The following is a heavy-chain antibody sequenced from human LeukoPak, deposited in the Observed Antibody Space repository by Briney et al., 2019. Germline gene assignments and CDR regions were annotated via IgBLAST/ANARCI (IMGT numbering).Heavy chain of an antibody. Sequence: GGSLRLSCAASGFTFSNAWMGWVRQAPGKGLEWVGRIKSKTDGGTTDYAAPVKGRFTISRDDSKNTLYLQMNSLKTEDTAVYYCTTDGSGFVVVPAAMEPYYYYYGMDVWGKGTTVTVSS. CDR2: IKSKTDGGTT. D-gene: IGHD2-2*01. CDR3: TTDGSGFVVVPAAMEPYYYYYGMDV. V-gene: IGHV3-15*01. J-gene: IGHJ6*04. CDR1: GFTFSNAW.